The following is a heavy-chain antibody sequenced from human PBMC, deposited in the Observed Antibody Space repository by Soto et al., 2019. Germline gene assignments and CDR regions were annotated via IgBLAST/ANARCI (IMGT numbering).Heavy chain of an antibody. CDR2: ISYDGSNK. CDR1: GFTFSSYA. V-gene: IGHV3-30-3*01. J-gene: IGHJ6*02. Sequence: GGSLRLSCAASGFTFSSYAMHWVRQAPCKGLEWVAVISYDGSNKYYADSVKGRFTISRDNSKNTLYLQMNSLRAEDTAVYYCPRDLGRQYYYYGMDVWGQGTTVTVSS. D-gene: IGHD1-26*01. CDR3: PRDLGRQYYYYGMDV.